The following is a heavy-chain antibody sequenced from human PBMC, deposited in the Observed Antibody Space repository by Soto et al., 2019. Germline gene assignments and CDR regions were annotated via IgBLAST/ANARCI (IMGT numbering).Heavy chain of an antibody. V-gene: IGHV1-69*06. CDR1: GGTFSSYA. J-gene: IGHJ6*02. D-gene: IGHD5-18*01. CDR3: AREAYSYGPDYYYYYGMDV. CDR2: IIPIFGTA. Sequence: ASVKVSCKASGGTFSSYAISWVRQAPGQGLEWMGGIIPIFGTANYAQKFQGRVTITADKSTSTAYMELSSLRSEDTAVYYCAREAYSYGPDYYYYYGMDVWGQGTTVTVSS.